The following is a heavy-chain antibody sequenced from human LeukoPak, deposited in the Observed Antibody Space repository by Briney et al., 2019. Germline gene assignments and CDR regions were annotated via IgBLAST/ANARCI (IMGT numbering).Heavy chain of an antibody. CDR3: ARGELSYYYDSSGSPPGY. D-gene: IGHD3-22*01. Sequence: GASVKVSCKASGYTFTSYYMHWVRQAPGQGLEWMGIINPSGGSTSYAQKFQGRVTMTRDTSTSTVYMELSSLRSEDTAVYYCARGELSYYYDSSGSPPGYWGQGTLVTVSS. J-gene: IGHJ4*02. V-gene: IGHV1-46*01. CDR2: INPSGGST. CDR1: GYTFTSYY.